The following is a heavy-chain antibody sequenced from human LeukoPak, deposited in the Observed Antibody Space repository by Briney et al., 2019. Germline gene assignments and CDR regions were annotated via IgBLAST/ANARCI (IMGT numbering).Heavy chain of an antibody. V-gene: IGHV4-34*01. CDR2: INHSGST. Sequence: SETLSLTCAVYGGSFSGYYWSWIRQPPGKGLEWIGEINHSGSTNYNPSLKSRVTISVDTSKNQFSLKLSSVTAADTAVYYCARGRQRYYYDRSGYYYFDYWGQGTLVTVSS. D-gene: IGHD3-22*01. CDR3: ARGRQRYYYDRSGYYYFDY. CDR1: GGSFSGYY. J-gene: IGHJ4*02.